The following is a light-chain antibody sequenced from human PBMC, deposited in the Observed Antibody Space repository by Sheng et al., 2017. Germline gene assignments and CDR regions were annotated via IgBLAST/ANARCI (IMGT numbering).Light chain of an antibody. CDR2: DTN. Sequence: QPVLTQPPSLSGAPGQRVTIFCTGSSSNIGAGRDVHWYQQLPGTAPKLLIYDTNNRPSGVPDRFSGSKSGTSASLTITGLQAEDEADYYCQSYDNSLNTYVFGTGTRVTVL. CDR1: SSNIGAGRD. CDR3: QSYDNSLNTYV. J-gene: IGLJ1*01. V-gene: IGLV1-40*01.